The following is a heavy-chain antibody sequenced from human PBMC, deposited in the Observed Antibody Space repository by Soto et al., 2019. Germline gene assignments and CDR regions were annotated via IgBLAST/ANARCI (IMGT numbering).Heavy chain of an antibody. J-gene: IGHJ4*02. CDR1: GFTFDDHT. CDR3: AKEKDRIFDY. CDR2: ITWDAGSA. Sequence: EVQLVVSGGLVVRPGGSLRLSCAGSGFTFDDHTMHWVRQAPGKGLEWVSLITWDAGSAFYADSVRGRLTISRDNSKNSLYLQMNSLRTEDSALYYCAKEKDRIFDYWGRGTPVTVSS. V-gene: IGHV3-43*01.